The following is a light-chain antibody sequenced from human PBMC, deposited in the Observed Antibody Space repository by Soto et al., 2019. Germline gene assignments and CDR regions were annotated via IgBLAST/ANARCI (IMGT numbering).Light chain of an antibody. V-gene: IGKV1-39*01. CDR3: QQSYSGPIT. CDR1: QSISSY. CDR2: AAS. Sequence: DIQMTQSPSSLSASVGDRVTITCRASQSISSYLNWYQQKPGKAPKVLIYAASSLQSGVPSRFSGIGSGTDFTLSISSLQPEDFATYYCQQSYSGPITFGGGTK. J-gene: IGKJ4*01.